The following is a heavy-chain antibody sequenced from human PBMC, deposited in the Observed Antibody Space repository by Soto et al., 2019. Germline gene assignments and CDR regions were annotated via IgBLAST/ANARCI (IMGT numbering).Heavy chain of an antibody. V-gene: IGHV1-69*01. Sequence: RLVQSGAEVKKPGSSVKISCKASGGTFSSYVISWLRQAPGQGLEWLGGVIPILGQTYYAPTLQGRLTITADDATRTAYMELNRLTSADTAVYFCARSGRLGAPPGTDFWGQGTLVTVSS. CDR2: VIPILGQT. D-gene: IGHD1-26*01. CDR1: GGTFSSYV. J-gene: IGHJ4*02. CDR3: ARSGRLGAPPGTDF.